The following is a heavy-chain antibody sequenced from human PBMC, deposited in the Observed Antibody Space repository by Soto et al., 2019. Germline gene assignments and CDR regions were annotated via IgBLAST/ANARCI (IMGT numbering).Heavy chain of an antibody. CDR1: GFTFSSYA. D-gene: IGHD2-2*01. J-gene: IGHJ6*02. CDR3: AKNPIGYCSSTSCPNYYYYGMDV. V-gene: IGHV3-23*01. CDR2: ISGSGGST. Sequence: GGSLRLSCAASGFTFSSYAMSWVRQAPGKGLEWVSAISGSGGSTYYADSVKGRFTISRDNSKNTLYLQMNSLRAEDTAVYYCAKNPIGYCSSTSCPNYYYYGMDVWGQGTTVTVSS.